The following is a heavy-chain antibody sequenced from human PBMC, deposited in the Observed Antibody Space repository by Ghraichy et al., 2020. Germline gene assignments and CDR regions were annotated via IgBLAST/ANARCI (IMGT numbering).Heavy chain of an antibody. CDR3: ARDLGIVVVAAAFGSGSPLDY. D-gene: IGHD2-15*01. Sequence: GSLRLSCLASGFSFSSYAMHWVRQTPGKALEWVAVLSDDGTSEFYADSVKGRFTISRDPSKNTLYPQMNNLRPEDTALYYCARDLGIVVVAAAFGSGSPLDYWGQGTLVIVSS. V-gene: IGHV3-30-3*01. CDR1: GFSFSSYA. CDR2: LSDDGTSE. J-gene: IGHJ4*02.